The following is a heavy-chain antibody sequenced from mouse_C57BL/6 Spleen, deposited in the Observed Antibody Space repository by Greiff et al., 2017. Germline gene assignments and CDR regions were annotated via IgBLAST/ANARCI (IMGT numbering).Heavy chain of an antibody. V-gene: IGHV1-82*01. CDR2: IYPGDGDT. Sequence: VKLQESGPELVKPGASVKISCKASGYAFSSSWMNWVKQRPGKGLEWIGRIYPGDGDTNYNGKFKGKATLTADKSSSTAYMQLSSLTSEDSAVYFCAREDGNYPAWFAYWGQGTLVTVSA. CDR3: AREDGNYPAWFAY. J-gene: IGHJ3*01. D-gene: IGHD2-1*01. CDR1: GYAFSSSW.